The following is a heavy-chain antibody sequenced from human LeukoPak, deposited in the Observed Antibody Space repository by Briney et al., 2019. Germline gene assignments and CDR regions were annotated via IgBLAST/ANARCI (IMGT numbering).Heavy chain of an antibody. CDR3: ARYGITIVRGGKYYFDS. V-gene: IGHV4-59*08. J-gene: IGHJ4*02. D-gene: IGHD3-10*01. CDR1: GGSISGYF. CDR2: IHYSGST. Sequence: SETLSLTCTVSGGSISGYFWSWIRQPPGKGLEWIGYIHYSGSTNYNPSLNSRVTISVDTSKNQFSLRLSSVTAADTAVYYCARYGITIVRGGKYYFDSWGQGALVTVSS.